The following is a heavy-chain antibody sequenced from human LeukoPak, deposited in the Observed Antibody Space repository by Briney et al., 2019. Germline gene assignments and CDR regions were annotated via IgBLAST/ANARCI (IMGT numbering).Heavy chain of an antibody. D-gene: IGHD2-15*01. CDR3: ARAVVVAPIGGWFEP. Sequence: SETLSLTCAVYGGSFSGYYWSWIRQSPGKGLGWIGEINHSGSTNYNPSLKSRVTISVDTSKNQFSLKLNSVTAADTAVYYCARAVVVAPIGGWFEPWGQGTLVTVSS. V-gene: IGHV4-34*01. CDR2: INHSGST. J-gene: IGHJ5*02. CDR1: GGSFSGYY.